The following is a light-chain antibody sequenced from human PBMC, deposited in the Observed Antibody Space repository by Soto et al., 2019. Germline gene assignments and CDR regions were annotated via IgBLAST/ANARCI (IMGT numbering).Light chain of an antibody. V-gene: IGLV1-40*01. Sequence: QSVLTQPPSVSGAPGQGVTISCTGSSSNLGAGYDVHWYQQLPGAAPKLLIYANNKRPSGVLDRFSGSKSGTSASLAITGLQAEDEADYYCQFYDNSLSGSGVFGGGTQLTVL. CDR3: QFYDNSLSGSGV. CDR2: ANN. J-gene: IGLJ3*02. CDR1: SSNLGAGYD.